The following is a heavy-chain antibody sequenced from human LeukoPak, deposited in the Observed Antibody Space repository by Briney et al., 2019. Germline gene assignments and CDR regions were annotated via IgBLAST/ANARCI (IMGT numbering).Heavy chain of an antibody. J-gene: IGHJ5*02. CDR3: ARGREIYDFWSGYYGGGNWFDP. CDR2: INPSGGST. D-gene: IGHD3-3*01. CDR1: GYTFTSYY. V-gene: IGHV1-46*01. Sequence: ASVTVSCKASGYTFTSYYMHWVRQAPGQGLEWMGIINPSGGSTSYAQKFQGRVTMTRDTSTNTVYMELSSLRSEDTAVYYCARGREIYDFWSGYYGGGNWFDPWGQGTLVTVSS.